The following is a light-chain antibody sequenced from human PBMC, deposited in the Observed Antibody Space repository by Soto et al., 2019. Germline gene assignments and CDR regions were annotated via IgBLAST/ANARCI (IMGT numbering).Light chain of an antibody. CDR2: ETS. J-gene: IGKJ4*01. CDR1: QIIMRKC. CDR3: QQYGSYPLT. Sequence: EIVLTQSPGTFSLSPGERATLSCRASQIIMRKCLAWYQQRFGQAPRLLISETSTRATGIPDRFSGSGSGTDFTLTVSRLEPEDFAVYFCQQYGSYPLTFGGGTKVDIK. V-gene: IGKV3-20*01.